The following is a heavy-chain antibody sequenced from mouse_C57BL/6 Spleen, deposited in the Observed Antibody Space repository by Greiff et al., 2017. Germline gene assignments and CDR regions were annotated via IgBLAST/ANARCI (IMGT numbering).Heavy chain of an antibody. J-gene: IGHJ2*01. CDR3: ARGANWDFYYFDY. CDR2: INYDGSST. D-gene: IGHD4-1*01. CDR1: GFTFSDYY. V-gene: IGHV5-16*01. Sequence: EVKLVESEGGLVQPGSSMKLSCTASGFTFSDYYMAWVRQVPEKGLEWVANINYDGSSTYYLDSLKSRFIISRDNAKNILYLQMSSLKSEDTATYYCARGANWDFYYFDYWGQGTTLTVSS.